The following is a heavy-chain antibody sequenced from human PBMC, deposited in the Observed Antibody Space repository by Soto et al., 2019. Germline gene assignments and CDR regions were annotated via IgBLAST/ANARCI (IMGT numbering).Heavy chain of an antibody. J-gene: IGHJ6*02. CDR1: GFTFSSYA. D-gene: IGHD2-8*01. CDR2: ISGSGGST. Sequence: GGSLRLSCAASGFTFSSYAMSWVRQAPGKGLEWVSAISGSGGSTYYADSVKGRFTISRDNSKNTLYLQMNSLRAEDTAVYYCAKDRCVFCNYYGMDVWGQGTTVTVSS. CDR3: AKDRCVFCNYYGMDV. V-gene: IGHV3-23*01.